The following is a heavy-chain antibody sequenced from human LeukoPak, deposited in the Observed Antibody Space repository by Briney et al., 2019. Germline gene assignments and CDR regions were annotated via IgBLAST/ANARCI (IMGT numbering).Heavy chain of an antibody. Sequence: SETLSLTFTVSGGSIGGNKYYWGWIRQPPGKGLEWIGSIYYSGSTYYNPSLKSRVTISVDTSKNQFSLKLSSVTAADTAVYYCATPYSGGYHGLDIWGQGTMVTVSS. J-gene: IGHJ3*02. V-gene: IGHV4-39*01. CDR2: IYYSGST. D-gene: IGHD1-26*01. CDR1: GGSIGGNKYY. CDR3: ATPYSGGYHGLDI.